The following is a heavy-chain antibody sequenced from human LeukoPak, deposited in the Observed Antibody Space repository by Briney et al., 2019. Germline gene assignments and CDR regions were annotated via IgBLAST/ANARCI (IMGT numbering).Heavy chain of an antibody. D-gene: IGHD1-26*01. CDR3: ARGLTKVGATLFDY. CDR2: INPNSGDT. J-gene: IGHJ4*02. Sequence: GASVKVSCKASGYTFTGYYMHWVRQAPGQGLEWMGWINPNSGDTHYAQKFQGRVTMTRDTSISTAYMELSSLRSEDTAVYYCARGLTKVGATLFDYWGQGTLVTVSS. CDR1: GYTFTGYY. V-gene: IGHV1-2*02.